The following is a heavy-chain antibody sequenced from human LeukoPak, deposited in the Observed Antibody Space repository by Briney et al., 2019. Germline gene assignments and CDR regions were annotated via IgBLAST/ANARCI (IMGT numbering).Heavy chain of an antibody. CDR2: INHSGST. J-gene: IGHJ4*02. CDR3: ARGLGGSYYDFWSGYLFDY. V-gene: IGHV4-34*01. Sequence: PETLSLTCAVYGGSFSGYYWSWIRQPPGKGLEWIGEINHSGSTNYNPSLKSRVTISVDTSKNQFSLKLSSVTAADTAVYYCARGLGGSYYDFWSGYLFDYWGQGTLVTVSS. CDR1: GGSFSGYY. D-gene: IGHD3-3*01.